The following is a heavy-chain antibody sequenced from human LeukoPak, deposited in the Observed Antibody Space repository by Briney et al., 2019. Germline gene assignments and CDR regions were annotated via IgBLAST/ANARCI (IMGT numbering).Heavy chain of an antibody. D-gene: IGHD6-19*01. V-gene: IGHV1-69*06. CDR2: IIPIFGTA. CDR1: GGTFSSYA. Sequence: ASVKVSCKASGGTFSSYAMSWVRQAPGQGLEWMGGIIPIFGTANYAQKFQGRVTITADKSTSTAYMELSSLRSEDTAVYYCAREPIAVAGYYYYYGMDVWGQGTTVTVSS. CDR3: AREPIAVAGYYYYYGMDV. J-gene: IGHJ6*02.